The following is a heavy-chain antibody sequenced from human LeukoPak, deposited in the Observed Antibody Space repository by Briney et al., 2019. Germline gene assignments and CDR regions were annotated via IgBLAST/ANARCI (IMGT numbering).Heavy chain of an antibody. V-gene: IGHV3-33*01. J-gene: IGHJ4*02. D-gene: IGHD2-15*01. CDR2: IWYDGSNT. Sequence: GRSLRLSCAASGFTFSTYGMHWVRQAPGRGLEWVAVIWYDGSNTLYADSVQGRFTISRDNSKNTVYLQMNSLRVEDTAVYYCARDGGLNTNFDYWGQGTLVTVSS. CDR3: ARDGGLNTNFDY. CDR1: GFTFSTYG.